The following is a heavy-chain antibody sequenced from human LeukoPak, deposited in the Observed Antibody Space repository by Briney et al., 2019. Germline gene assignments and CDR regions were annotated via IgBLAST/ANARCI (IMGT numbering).Heavy chain of an antibody. CDR3: AREWKDSSGLISHYFDY. CDR2: IKQDGSEK. J-gene: IGHJ4*02. D-gene: IGHD3-22*01. V-gene: IGHV3-7*01. CDR1: GFTFSSYW. Sequence: PGGSLRLSCAASGFTFSSYWMSWVRQAPGKGLEWVANIKQDGSEKYYVDSVKGRFTISRDNAKNSLYLQMNSLRAEDTAVYYCAREWKDSSGLISHYFDYWGQGTLVTVSS.